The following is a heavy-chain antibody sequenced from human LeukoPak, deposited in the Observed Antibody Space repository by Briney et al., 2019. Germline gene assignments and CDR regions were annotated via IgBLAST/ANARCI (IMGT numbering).Heavy chain of an antibody. Sequence: GGSLRLSCTASGFIFNLYAMTWVRQAPGKGLEWVSTIYDPSTKYHSDSVKGRFTISRDESKRTLFLQMKSLRGDDTALYFCAKDAISPNSRYDFFDVWGQGTMVTVSS. CDR2: IYDPSTK. J-gene: IGHJ3*01. CDR1: GFIFNLYA. D-gene: IGHD3-9*01. V-gene: IGHV3-23*01. CDR3: AKDAISPNSRYDFFDV.